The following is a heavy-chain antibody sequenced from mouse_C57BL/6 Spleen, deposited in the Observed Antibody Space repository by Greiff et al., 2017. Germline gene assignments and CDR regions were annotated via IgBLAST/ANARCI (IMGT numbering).Heavy chain of an antibody. CDR1: GYAFTNYL. CDR2: INPGSGGT. V-gene: IGHV1-54*01. CDR3: ARVYYSNYNDY. J-gene: IGHJ2*01. Sequence: QVQLQQSGAELVRPGTSVKVSCKASGYAFTNYLIEWVKQRPGQGLEWIGVINPGSGGTNYNEQFKGKATLTADKSSSTAYMLLSSLTSEDAAVYFCARVYYSNYNDYWGQGTTLTVSS. D-gene: IGHD2-5*01.